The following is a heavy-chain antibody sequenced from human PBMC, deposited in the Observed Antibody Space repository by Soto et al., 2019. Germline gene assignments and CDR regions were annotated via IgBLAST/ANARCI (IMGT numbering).Heavy chain of an antibody. D-gene: IGHD1-1*01. Sequence: GGSLRLSCAASGFTFSSYGMHWVRQAPGKGLEWVAVISYDGSNKYYADSVKGRFTISRDNSKNTLYLQMNSLRAEDTAVYYCAKGTRGGYHYYYYMDVWGKGTTVTVSS. V-gene: IGHV3-30*18. CDR1: GFTFSSYG. J-gene: IGHJ6*03. CDR2: ISYDGSNK. CDR3: AKGTRGGYHYYYYMDV.